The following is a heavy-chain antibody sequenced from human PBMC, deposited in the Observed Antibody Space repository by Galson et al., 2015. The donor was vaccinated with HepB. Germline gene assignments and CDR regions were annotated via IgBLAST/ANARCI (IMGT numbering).Heavy chain of an antibody. CDR1: GYTFTSYY. J-gene: IGHJ4*02. CDR3: ARETGDIVVVPAAIRRGSGSFSFDY. D-gene: IGHD2-2*02. Sequence: SVKVSCKASGYTFTSYYMHWVRQAPGQGLEWMGIINPSGGSTSYAQKFQGRVTMTRDTSTSTVYMELSSLRSEDTAVYYCARETGDIVVVPAAIRRGSGSFSFDYWGQGTLVTVSS. V-gene: IGHV1-46*01. CDR2: INPSGGST.